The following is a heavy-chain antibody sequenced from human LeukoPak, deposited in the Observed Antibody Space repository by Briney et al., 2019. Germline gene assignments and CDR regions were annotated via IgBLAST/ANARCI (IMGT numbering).Heavy chain of an antibody. CDR3: ARSRLTGEFDY. Sequence: ASVKVSCKASGYTFTSYAMHWVRQAPGQRLEWMGWINAGNGNTKYSQKFQGRVTMTTDTSTSTAYMELRSLRSDDTAVYYCARSRLTGEFDYWGQGTLVTVSS. D-gene: IGHD7-27*01. V-gene: IGHV1-3*01. CDR1: GYTFTSYA. J-gene: IGHJ4*02. CDR2: INAGNGNT.